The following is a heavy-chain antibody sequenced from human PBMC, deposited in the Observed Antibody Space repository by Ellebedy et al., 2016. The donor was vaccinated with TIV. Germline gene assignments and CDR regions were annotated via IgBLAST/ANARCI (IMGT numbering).Heavy chain of an antibody. J-gene: IGHJ3*02. CDR1: GGSIRSYY. CDR3: ARGPGAATEETFDI. Sequence: MPSETLSLTCTVSGGSIRSYYWSWIRQPAGKGLEWIGRIYTSGSTNYNPSLESRVTLSVDTSKSQFSLKLTSVTAADTAVYYCARGPGAATEETFDIWGQGTLVTVSS. D-gene: IGHD1-26*01. CDR2: IYTSGST. V-gene: IGHV4-4*07.